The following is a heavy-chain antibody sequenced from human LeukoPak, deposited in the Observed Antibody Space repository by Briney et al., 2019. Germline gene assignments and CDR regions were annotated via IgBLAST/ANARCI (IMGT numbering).Heavy chain of an antibody. J-gene: IGHJ5*02. Sequence: PSETLSLTCTVSGGSISSYYWSWIRQPPGKGLEWIGYIYYSGSTNYNPSLKSRVTISVDTSKNQFSLKLSSVTAADTAVYYCARVSGGDYLLSWFDPWGQGTLVTVSS. CDR2: IYYSGST. D-gene: IGHD2-21*02. CDR1: GGSISSYY. V-gene: IGHV4-59*01. CDR3: ARVSGGDYLLSWFDP.